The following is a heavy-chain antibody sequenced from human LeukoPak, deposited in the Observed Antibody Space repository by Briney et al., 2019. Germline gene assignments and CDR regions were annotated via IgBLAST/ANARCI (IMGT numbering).Heavy chain of an antibody. V-gene: IGHV4-34*01. J-gene: IGHJ4*02. CDR3: AVGGQRGLHPRSFDY. CDR1: GGSFSGYY. Sequence: SETLSLTCAVYGGSFSGYYWSWIRQPPGKGLEWIGEINHSGSTNYNPSLKSRVTISVDTSKNQFSLKLSSVTAADTAVYYCAVGGQRGLHPRSFDYWGQGTLVTVSS. CDR2: INHSGST. D-gene: IGHD5-24*01.